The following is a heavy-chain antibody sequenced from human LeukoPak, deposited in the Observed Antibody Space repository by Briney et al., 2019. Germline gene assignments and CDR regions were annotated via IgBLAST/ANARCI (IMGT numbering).Heavy chain of an antibody. J-gene: IGHJ5*02. D-gene: IGHD6-13*01. CDR1: GYTFTSYD. V-gene: IGHV1-8*01. CDR2: MNPNSGNT. Sequence: GASVKVSCKASGYTFTSYDINWVRQATGQGLEWMGWMNPNSGNTGYAQKFQGRVTMTRNTSISTAYMELSSLRSEDTAVYYCARVRGYSSSWKSWFDPWGQGTLVTVSS. CDR3: ARVRGYSSSWKSWFDP.